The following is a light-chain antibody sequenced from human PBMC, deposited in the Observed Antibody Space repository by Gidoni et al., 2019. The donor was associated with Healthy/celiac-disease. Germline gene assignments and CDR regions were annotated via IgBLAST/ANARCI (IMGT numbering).Light chain of an antibody. CDR3: QQYGSSPGKT. Sequence: DIVLTQSPGTLSLSPGERATLSCRASQSVSSSYLAWYQQKPGQAPRLLIYGASSRATGIPDRFSGSGSGTDFTLTISRLEPEDFAVYYCQQYGSSPGKTFGQGTKLEIK. CDR2: GAS. V-gene: IGKV3-20*01. CDR1: QSVSSSY. J-gene: IGKJ2*01.